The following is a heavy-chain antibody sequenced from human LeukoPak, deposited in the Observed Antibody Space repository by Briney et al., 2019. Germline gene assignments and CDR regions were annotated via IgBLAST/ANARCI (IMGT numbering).Heavy chain of an antibody. CDR1: GYTFTGYF. Sequence: ASVKVSCKASGYTFTGYFIHWVRQAPGQGLEWMGRINPNTGGTNYAQKFQGRVTMTRDTSITTAYMELSRLRSDDTAIYYCARVKSDIFHYMDVWGKGTTVTVS. CDR2: INPNTGGT. J-gene: IGHJ6*03. D-gene: IGHD3-3*02. CDR3: ARVKSDIFHYMDV. V-gene: IGHV1-2*06.